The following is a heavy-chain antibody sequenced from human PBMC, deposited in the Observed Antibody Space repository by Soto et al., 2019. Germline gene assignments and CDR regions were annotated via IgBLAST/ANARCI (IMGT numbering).Heavy chain of an antibody. CDR2: IIPIFGTA. Sequence: SVKVSCTAAGGSFSSYAIGWVRQAPGQGLEWMGGIIPIFGTANYAQKFQGRVTITADESTSTAYMELSSLRSEDTAVYYCARAPGYSSGWYAFDYWGQGTLVTVSS. D-gene: IGHD6-19*01. CDR3: ARAPGYSSGWYAFDY. V-gene: IGHV1-69*01. J-gene: IGHJ4*02. CDR1: GGSFSSYA.